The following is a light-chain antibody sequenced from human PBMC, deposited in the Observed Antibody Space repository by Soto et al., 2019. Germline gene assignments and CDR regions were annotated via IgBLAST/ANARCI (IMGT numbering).Light chain of an antibody. Sequence: EKVLTQSPGTLSLSPGGRGTPSCRASQTVYNGFLAWYQQKPGQAPRLLIYGASNRATGIPDRFSGSGSGTDFTLTITRLEPEDFAMYYCQRYDSFRTFGQGTKVDIK. CDR3: QRYDSFRT. CDR2: GAS. J-gene: IGKJ1*01. V-gene: IGKV3-20*01. CDR1: QTVYNGF.